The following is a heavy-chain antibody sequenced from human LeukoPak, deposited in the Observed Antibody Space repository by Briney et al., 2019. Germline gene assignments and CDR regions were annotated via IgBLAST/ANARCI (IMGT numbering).Heavy chain of an antibody. CDR1: GFTFSTYA. Sequence: GGSLRLSCAASGFTFSTYAMSWVRQAPGKGLEWVSTISNSDGKTYYADSVKGRFTISRDNSKNTLYVQMNSLTAEDTAIYYCAKATGNLGNWGQGTLVTVSS. J-gene: IGHJ4*02. V-gene: IGHV3-23*01. CDR2: ISNSDGKT. D-gene: IGHD1-1*01. CDR3: AKATGNLGN.